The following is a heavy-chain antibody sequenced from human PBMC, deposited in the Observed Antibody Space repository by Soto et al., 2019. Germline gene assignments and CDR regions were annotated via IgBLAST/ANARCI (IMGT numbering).Heavy chain of an antibody. V-gene: IGHV3-74*01. CDR3: TRVAVSVSREYMDV. CDR2: MHVDENSI. Sequence: GGSLRLSCAASGFTFRNYWMYWVRQAPGKGLVWVSRMHVDENSISYGEAVKGRFTVSRDNVKNTVDLQMNSLRAEDTAVYYCTRVAVSVSREYMDVWGKGTTVTVSS. D-gene: IGHD1-26*01. CDR1: GFTFRNYW. J-gene: IGHJ6*03.